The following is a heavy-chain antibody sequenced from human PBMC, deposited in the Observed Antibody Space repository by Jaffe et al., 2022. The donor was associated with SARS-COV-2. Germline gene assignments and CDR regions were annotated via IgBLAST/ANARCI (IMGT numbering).Heavy chain of an antibody. J-gene: IGHJ6*03. CDR3: ARGYCSSTSCYRFAPYYYYMDV. V-gene: IGHV3-30*04. CDR1: GFTFSSYA. CDR2: ISYDGSNK. Sequence: QVQLVESGGGVVQPGRSLRLSCAASGFTFSSYAMHWVRQAPGKGLEWVAVISYDGSNKYYADSVKGRFTISRDNSKNTLYLQMNSLRAEDTAVYYCARGYCSSTSCYRFAPYYYYMDVWGKGTTVTVSS. D-gene: IGHD2-2*01.